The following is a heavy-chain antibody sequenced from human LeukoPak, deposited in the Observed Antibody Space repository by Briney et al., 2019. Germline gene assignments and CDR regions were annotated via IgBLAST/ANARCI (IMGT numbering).Heavy chain of an antibody. D-gene: IGHD3-3*01. Sequence: ASVKVSCKASGYTFTGYYMHWVRQAPGQGLEWMGRINPNSGGTNYAQKFQGRVIMTRDTSISTAYMELSRLRSDVTAVYYCARGGKKYYDFWSGYPLPFDYWGQGTLVTVSS. CDR1: GYTFTGYY. J-gene: IGHJ4*02. CDR2: INPNSGGT. V-gene: IGHV1-2*06. CDR3: ARGGKKYYDFWSGYPLPFDY.